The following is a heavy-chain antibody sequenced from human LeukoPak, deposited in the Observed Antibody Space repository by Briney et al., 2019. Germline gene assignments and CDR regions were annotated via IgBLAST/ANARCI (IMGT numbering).Heavy chain of an antibody. CDR1: GYTFTSYA. CDR3: ARGGFSDSSGYYFGY. Sequence: EASVKVSCKASGYTFTSYAITWVRQAPGQGLGWMGWINTYNGNTNYAQKLQGRVTMSTDTSTTTACMELRSLTSDDTAVYYCARGGFSDSSGYYFGYWGQGTLVTVSS. D-gene: IGHD3-22*01. J-gene: IGHJ4*02. CDR2: INTYNGNT. V-gene: IGHV1-18*01.